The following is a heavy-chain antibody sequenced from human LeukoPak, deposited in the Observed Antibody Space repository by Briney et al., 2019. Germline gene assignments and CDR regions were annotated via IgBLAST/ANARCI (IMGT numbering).Heavy chain of an antibody. CDR3: ASLFDSWVGSSSDDAFDI. D-gene: IGHD6-6*01. J-gene: IGHJ3*02. V-gene: IGHV3-23*01. CDR2: ISGSGGST. Sequence: SGGSLRLSCAASGFTFSSYAMSWVRQAPGKGLEWVSAISGSGGSTYYADSVKGRFTISRDNSKNTLYLQMNSLRAEDTAVYYCASLFDSWVGSSSDDAFDIWGQGTMVTVSS. CDR1: GFTFSSYA.